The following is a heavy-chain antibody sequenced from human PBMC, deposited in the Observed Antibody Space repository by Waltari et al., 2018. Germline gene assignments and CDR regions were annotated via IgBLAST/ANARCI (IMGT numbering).Heavy chain of an antibody. V-gene: IGHV2-70*01. J-gene: IGHJ3*02. CDR3: ARIPYYYDSSGYPVAAFDI. CDR2: IDWDVDK. CDR1: GFSLRTSGMC. D-gene: IGHD3-22*01. Sequence: QVTLRESGPALVKPTQTLTLTCTFSGFSLRTSGMCVSWIRQPPGKALEWLALIDWDVDKYYSTSLKTRLTISKDTSKNQVVLTMTNMDPVDTATYYCARIPYYYDSSGYPVAAFDIWGQGTMVTVSS.